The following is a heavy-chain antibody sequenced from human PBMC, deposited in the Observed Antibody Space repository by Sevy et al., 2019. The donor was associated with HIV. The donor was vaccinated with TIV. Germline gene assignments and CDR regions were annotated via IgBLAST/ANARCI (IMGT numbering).Heavy chain of an antibody. CDR2: IRSKVYGETR. CDR3: TRARYYYDSGSYYGMDV. CDR1: GFKFGDYV. V-gene: IGHV3-49*03. J-gene: IGHJ6*02. D-gene: IGHD3-10*01. Sequence: GGSLRLSCRASGFKFGDYVMIWFRQAPGKVLDWVGFIRSKVYGETREYAAAVKGRVTISRDDSKGIAYLQMNSLKTEDTARYFCTRARYYYDSGSYYGMDVWGQGTTVTVSS.